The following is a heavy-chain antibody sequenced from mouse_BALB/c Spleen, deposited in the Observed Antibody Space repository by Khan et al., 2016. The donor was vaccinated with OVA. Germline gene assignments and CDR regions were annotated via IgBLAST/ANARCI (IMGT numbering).Heavy chain of an antibody. CDR1: GYTFTSYT. CDR3: LRDWAYHRNDGWFAY. J-gene: IGHJ3*01. V-gene: IGHV1-4*01. D-gene: IGHD2-14*01. CDR2: INPSNAYT. Sequence: VQLQESGAELARPGASVKMSCKASGYTFTSYTIHWIKLRPGQGLEWIGYINPSNAYTNYNQRFKDKATLTADKSSTTAYIQLSSLTSDDSAVYYWLRDWAYHRNDGWFAYWGLGTLVTVSA.